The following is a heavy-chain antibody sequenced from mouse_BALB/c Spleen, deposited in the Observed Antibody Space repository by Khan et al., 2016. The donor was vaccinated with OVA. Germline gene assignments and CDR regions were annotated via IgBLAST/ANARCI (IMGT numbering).Heavy chain of an antibody. J-gene: IGHJ3*01. D-gene: IGHD1-1*01. CDR1: GYSFTDYT. CDR2: INPYNGGT. CDR3: ARGNYYGSNSWFAY. V-gene: IGHV1-18*01. Sequence: VQLKESGPELVKPGASMKISCKTSGYSFTDYTMNWVKQSHGKNLEWIGLINPYNGGTTYNQKFKGKATLTVDKSSSTAYMELLSLTSEDSAVYYGARGNYYGSNSWFAYWGQGTLVTVSA.